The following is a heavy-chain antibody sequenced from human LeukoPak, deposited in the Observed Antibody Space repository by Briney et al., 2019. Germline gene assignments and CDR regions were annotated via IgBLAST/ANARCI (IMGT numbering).Heavy chain of an antibody. CDR3: ARSEIYCSSTSCLGNY. CDR1: GFTFSTYS. D-gene: IGHD2-2*01. V-gene: IGHV3-21*01. Sequence: KTGGSLRLSCAASGFTFSTYSMNWVRQAPGKGLEWVSSISGSSTFIYYADSLKGRFTISRDNAKNSLYLQMNSLRAEDTAVYYCARSEIYCSSTSCLGNYWGQGTLVTVSS. J-gene: IGHJ4*02. CDR2: ISGSSTFI.